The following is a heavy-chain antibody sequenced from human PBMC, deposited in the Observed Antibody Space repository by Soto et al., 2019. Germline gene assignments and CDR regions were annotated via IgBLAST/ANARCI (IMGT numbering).Heavy chain of an antibody. CDR3: ARAIVRFLEWLSLGDY. CDR1: GYTLTGYY. Sequence: QVQLVQSGAEVKKPGASVKVSCKASGYTLTGYYMHWVRQAPGQGLEWMGWINPNSGGTNYAQKFQGRVTMTRDTSISTAYMELSRLRSDDTAVYYCARAIVRFLEWLSLGDYWGQGTLVTVSS. D-gene: IGHD3-3*01. J-gene: IGHJ4*02. CDR2: INPNSGGT. V-gene: IGHV1-2*02.